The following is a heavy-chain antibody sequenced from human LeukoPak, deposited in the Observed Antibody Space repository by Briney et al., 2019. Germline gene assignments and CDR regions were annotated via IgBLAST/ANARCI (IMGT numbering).Heavy chain of an antibody. D-gene: IGHD4-17*01. V-gene: IGHV4-31*03. CDR3: ARSGTVTTWNY. Sequence: SETLSLTCTVSGGSISSGGYYWSWIRQHPGKGLEWIGYIYYSGSTYYNPSLTSRVAISVDTSKNQFSLKLSSVTAADTAVYYCARSGTVTTWNYWGQGTLSPSPQ. CDR2: IYYSGST. J-gene: IGHJ4*02. CDR1: GGSISSGGYY.